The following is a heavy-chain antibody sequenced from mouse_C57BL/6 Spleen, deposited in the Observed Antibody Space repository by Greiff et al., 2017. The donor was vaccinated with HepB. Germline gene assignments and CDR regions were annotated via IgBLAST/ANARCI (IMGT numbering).Heavy chain of an antibody. CDR3: ARESYYYGSNYYAMDY. Sequence: VQLVESGAELVRPGPSVKVSCKASGYAFTNYLIEWVKQRPGQGLEWIGVINPGSGGTNYNEKFKGKATLTADKSSSTAYMQLSSLTSEDSAVYFCARESYYYGSNYYAMDYWGQGTSVTVSS. D-gene: IGHD1-1*01. V-gene: IGHV1-54*01. CDR2: INPGSGGT. CDR1: GYAFTNYL. J-gene: IGHJ4*01.